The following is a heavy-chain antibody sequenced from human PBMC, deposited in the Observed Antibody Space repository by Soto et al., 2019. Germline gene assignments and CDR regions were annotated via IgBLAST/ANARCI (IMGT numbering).Heavy chain of an antibody. V-gene: IGHV1-18*01. J-gene: IGHJ6*02. CDR3: ASRYGMDV. Sequence: ASVKVSCKASGFTFSDYGLSWVRQAPGQPLEWMGWISGDNINSKYSQKFQGRLTMTTDTSTATASMELRSLTSDDTAMYYCASRYGMDVWGQGTTVTVSS. CDR1: GFTFSDYG. CDR2: ISGDNINS.